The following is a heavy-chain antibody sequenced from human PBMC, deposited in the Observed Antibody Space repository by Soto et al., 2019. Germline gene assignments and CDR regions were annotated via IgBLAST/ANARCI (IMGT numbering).Heavy chain of an antibody. V-gene: IGHV1-18*01. CDR2: ISPYTGNT. Sequence: QVQLVQSGDEVKKPGASVKVSCKASGYIFVNYGIAWVRQAPGKGLEWMGWISPYTGNTHSATKVQGRLTMTTDTSTSTAYMDLGSLTSDDTAVYYCGMVDNYVTPTPQDVWGQGTTVTVSS. CDR3: GMVDNYVTPTPQDV. D-gene: IGHD3-16*01. J-gene: IGHJ6*02. CDR1: GYIFVNYG.